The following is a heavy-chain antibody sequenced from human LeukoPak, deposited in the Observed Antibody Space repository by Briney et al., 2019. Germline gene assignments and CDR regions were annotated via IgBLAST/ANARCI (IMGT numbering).Heavy chain of an antibody. V-gene: IGHV3-23*01. CDR2: ISGSGGST. CDR1: GFKISYNS. Sequence: LSLGGGASGFKISYNSMSAVRQEQRKGLEWVSAISGSGGSTYYADSVKGRFTISRDNSKNTLYLQMNSLRAEDTAVYYCAKESGSHAFDYWGQGTLVTVSS. J-gene: IGHJ4*02. CDR3: AKESGSHAFDY. D-gene: IGHD1-26*01.